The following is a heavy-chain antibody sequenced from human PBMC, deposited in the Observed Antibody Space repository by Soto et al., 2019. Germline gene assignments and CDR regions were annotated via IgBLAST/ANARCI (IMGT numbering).Heavy chain of an antibody. D-gene: IGHD2-8*01. V-gene: IGHV6-1*01. CDR3: VRLIGHRWLAS. CDR2: TYYRSTWSY. Sequence: SQSRSVTCGMSGGGGATNRAAWDWIRQSPSRGLEWLGRTYYRSTWSYDYAASVQGRITINPDTSNNQFSLHLSSVTPDDTAVYYCVRLIGHRWLASWGQGTPVTVSS. J-gene: IGHJ5*01. CDR1: GGGGATNRAA.